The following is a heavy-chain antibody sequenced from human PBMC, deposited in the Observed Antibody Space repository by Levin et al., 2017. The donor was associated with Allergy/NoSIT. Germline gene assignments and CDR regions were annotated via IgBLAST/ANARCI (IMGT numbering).Heavy chain of an antibody. Sequence: PGGSLRLSCAASGFTVSSNYMSWVRQAPGKGLEWVSVIYSGGSTYYANSVKGRFTTSRDNSKNTLYLQMNSLRAEDTAVYYCARLGFGELGGYWGQGTLVTVSS. CDR2: IYSGGST. CDR1: GFTVSSNY. V-gene: IGHV3-53*01. CDR3: ARLGFGELGGY. J-gene: IGHJ4*02. D-gene: IGHD3-10*01.